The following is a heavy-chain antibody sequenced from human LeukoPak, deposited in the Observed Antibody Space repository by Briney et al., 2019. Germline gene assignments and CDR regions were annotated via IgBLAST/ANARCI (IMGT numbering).Heavy chain of an antibody. CDR1: GYSISSGYY. V-gene: IGHV4-38-2*01. CDR3: ARRYSNYWYFDL. D-gene: IGHD4-11*01. J-gene: IGHJ2*01. CDR2: IYHSGST. Sequence: SETLSLTCAVSGYSISSGYYWGWIRQPPGQGLEWIGSIYHSGSTYYNPSLKSRVTISVDTSKNQFSLKLSSVTAADTAVYYCARRYSNYWYFDLWGRGTLVTVSS.